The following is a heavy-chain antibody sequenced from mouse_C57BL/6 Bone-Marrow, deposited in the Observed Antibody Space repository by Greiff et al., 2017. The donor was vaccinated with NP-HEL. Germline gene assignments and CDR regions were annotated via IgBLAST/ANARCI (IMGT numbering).Heavy chain of an antibody. J-gene: IGHJ3*01. CDR1: GYTFTNYW. CDR3: ARWEGLKAWFAY. CDR2: IYPGGGYT. V-gene: IGHV1-63*01. D-gene: IGHD2-4*01. Sequence: QVKLKQSGAELVRPGTSVKMSCKASGYTFTNYWIGWAKQRPGHGLEWIGDIYPGGGYTNYNEKFKGKATLTADKSSSTAYMQFSSLTSEDSAIYYCARWEGLKAWFAYWGQGTLVTVSA.